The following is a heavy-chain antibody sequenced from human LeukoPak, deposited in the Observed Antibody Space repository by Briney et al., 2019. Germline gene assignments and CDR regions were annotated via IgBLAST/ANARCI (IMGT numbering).Heavy chain of an antibody. Sequence: QPGGSLRLSCAASGFSFSSFGMSWVRQAPGKGLEWVSRISGSDGSTDYADSVKGRFTISRDNSKNTLYLQMNSLRAEDTAIYYCARGNWYFDLWGRGTLVTVSS. J-gene: IGHJ2*01. CDR1: GFSFSSFG. CDR2: ISGSDGST. CDR3: ARGNWYFDL. V-gene: IGHV3-23*01.